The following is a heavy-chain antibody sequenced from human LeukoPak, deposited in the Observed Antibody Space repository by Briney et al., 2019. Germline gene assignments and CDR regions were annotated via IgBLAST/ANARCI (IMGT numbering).Heavy chain of an antibody. CDR3: ARGRKTGFWSGYFRYYFDY. D-gene: IGHD3-3*01. J-gene: IGHJ4*02. V-gene: IGHV4-34*01. CDR1: GGSFSGYY. Sequence: PSETLFLTCAVYGGSFSGYYWSWIRQPPGKGLEWIGEINHSGSTNYNPSLKSRVTISVDTSKNQFSLKLSSVTAADTAVYYCARGRKTGFWSGYFRYYFDYWGQGTLVTVSS. CDR2: INHSGST.